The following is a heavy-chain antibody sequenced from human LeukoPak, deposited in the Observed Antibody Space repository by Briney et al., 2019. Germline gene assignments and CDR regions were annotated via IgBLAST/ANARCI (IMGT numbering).Heavy chain of an antibody. J-gene: IGHJ4*02. V-gene: IGHV3-7*01. Sequence: PSETLSLTCTVSGGSISSSGYYWGWIRQPPGKGLEWVANIKKDGSEKYYVDSVKGRFTISRDNAKNSLYLQMNSLRAEDTAVYYCARDQWYSSSDFWGQGTLVTVSS. CDR3: ARDQWYSSSDF. CDR1: GGSISSSGYY. CDR2: IKKDGSEK. D-gene: IGHD6-6*01.